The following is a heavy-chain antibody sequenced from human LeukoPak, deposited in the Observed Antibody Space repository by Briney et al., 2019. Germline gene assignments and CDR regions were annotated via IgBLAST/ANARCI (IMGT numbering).Heavy chain of an antibody. CDR3: VSPRGFSYGYFDY. CDR1: GFTFSSYE. V-gene: IGHV4-59*05. Sequence: GSLRFSCAASGFTFSSYEMNWVRQAPGKWLESIGRIYYSKNTYYNPSLKSRVTISADTSKNQFSLTLGSVSATDTAVYYCVSPRGFSYGYFDYWGQGTLVTVSS. CDR2: IYYSKNT. J-gene: IGHJ4*02. D-gene: IGHD5-18*01.